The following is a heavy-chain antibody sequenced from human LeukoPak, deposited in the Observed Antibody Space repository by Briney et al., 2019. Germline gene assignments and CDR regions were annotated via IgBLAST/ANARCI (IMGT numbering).Heavy chain of an antibody. D-gene: IGHD3-10*01. CDR1: VGSLSGSE. J-gene: IGHJ5*02. Sequence: GVTLGLPCAAYVGSLSGSEMVWVRVAPGTVKEWVGRIREKVNSYTTVYPASVNGILTISRDDSTNSVFLQMNSLKTEDTAVYYCAKAFSDARECFLASWGQGTLVSVSS. CDR2: IREKVNSYTT. CDR3: AKAFSDARECFLAS. V-gene: IGHV3-72*01.